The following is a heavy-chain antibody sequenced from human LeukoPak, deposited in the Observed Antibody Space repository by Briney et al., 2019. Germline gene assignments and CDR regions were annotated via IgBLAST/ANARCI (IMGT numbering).Heavy chain of an antibody. J-gene: IGHJ5*02. CDR2: IKQDGSEK. Sequence: PGGSLRLSCAASGFTFSSYWMSWVRQAPGKGLEWVANIKQDGSEKYYVDSVKGRFTISRDNAKNSLYLQMNSLRAEDTAVYYCVGLGCCSSTSCFNWFDPWGQGTLVTVSS. CDR1: GFTFSSYW. V-gene: IGHV3-7*01. CDR3: VGLGCCSSTSCFNWFDP. D-gene: IGHD2-2*01.